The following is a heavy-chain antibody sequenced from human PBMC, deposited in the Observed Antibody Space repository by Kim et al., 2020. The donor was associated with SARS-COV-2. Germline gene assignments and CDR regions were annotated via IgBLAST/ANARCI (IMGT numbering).Heavy chain of an antibody. V-gene: IGHV3-7*01. Sequence: VDSVKGRFTIYRDNAKNALYLQMNSLRAEDTAVYYCARDRVFWSGYFDYWGQGTLVTVSS. CDR3: ARDRVFWSGYFDY. J-gene: IGHJ4*02. D-gene: IGHD3-3*01.